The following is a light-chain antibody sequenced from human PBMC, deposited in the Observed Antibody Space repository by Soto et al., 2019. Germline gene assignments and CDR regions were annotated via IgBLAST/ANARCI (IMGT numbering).Light chain of an antibody. CDR1: QSVSSN. Sequence: EIVMTQSPATLSVSPGERATLSCRASQSVSSNLAWYQQKPGQAPRLLIYGASTRATGIPARFSGSGSGTEFTITISSLQSEDFAVYYCQQYNNWPFTFGPGTKVDIQ. J-gene: IGKJ3*01. CDR2: GAS. V-gene: IGKV3D-15*01. CDR3: QQYNNWPFT.